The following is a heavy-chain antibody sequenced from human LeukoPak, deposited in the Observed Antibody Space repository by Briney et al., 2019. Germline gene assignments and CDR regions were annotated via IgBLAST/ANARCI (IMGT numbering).Heavy chain of an antibody. CDR1: GYTFTSYD. CDR3: ARVSRIRAVALRW. CDR2: MNPNSGNT. D-gene: IGHD6-19*01. J-gene: IGHJ4*02. V-gene: IGHV1-8*01. Sequence: ASVKVSCKASGYTFTSYDINWVRQATGQGLEWMGWMNPNSGNTGYAQKFQGRVTMTRNTSISTAYMELSSLRSEDTAVYYCARVSRIRAVALRWWGQGTLVTVSS.